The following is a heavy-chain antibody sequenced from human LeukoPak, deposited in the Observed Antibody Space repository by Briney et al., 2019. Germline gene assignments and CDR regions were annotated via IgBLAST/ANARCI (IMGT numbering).Heavy chain of an antibody. V-gene: IGHV4-59*01. J-gene: IGHJ4*02. CDR1: GGSISSYY. D-gene: IGHD5-24*01. Sequence: KPSETLSLTCTVSGGSISSYYWSWIRQPPGRGLEWIGYIYYSGSTNYNPSLKSRVTTSVDTSKNQFSLKLSSVTAADTAVYFCARRADGYNYFFDYWGQGTLVTVSS. CDR3: ARRADGYNYFFDY. CDR2: IYYSGST.